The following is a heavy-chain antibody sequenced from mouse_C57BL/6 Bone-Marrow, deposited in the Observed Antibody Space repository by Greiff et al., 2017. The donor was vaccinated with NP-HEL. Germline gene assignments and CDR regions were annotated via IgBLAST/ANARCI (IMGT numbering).Heavy chain of an antibody. D-gene: IGHD2-3*01. CDR3: ARKAYYDGYPDY. CDR1: GYTFTSYW. CDR2: IDPSDSET. Sequence: QVQLQQPGAELVRPGSSVKLSCMASGYTFTSYWMHWVKQRPIQGLEWIGNIDPSDSETHYNQKFKDKATLTVDKSSSTAYMQLSSLTSEDSAVYYCARKAYYDGYPDYWGQGTTLTVSS. J-gene: IGHJ2*01. V-gene: IGHV1-52*01.